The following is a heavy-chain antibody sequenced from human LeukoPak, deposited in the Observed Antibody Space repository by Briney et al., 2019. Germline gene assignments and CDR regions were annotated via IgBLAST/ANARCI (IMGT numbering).Heavy chain of an antibody. D-gene: IGHD1/OR15-1a*01. CDR1: GGSISSYY. CDR2: IYYTGST. Sequence: SETLSLTRTVSGGSISSYYWSWIRQPPGKGLEWIGYIYYTGSTNYNPSLKSRVTISLDTSKNQFSLKLSSMTAADTAVYYCARQRVNKWNNLWSFDYWGQGTLVTVSS. CDR3: ARQRVNKWNNLWSFDY. V-gene: IGHV4-59*08. J-gene: IGHJ4*02.